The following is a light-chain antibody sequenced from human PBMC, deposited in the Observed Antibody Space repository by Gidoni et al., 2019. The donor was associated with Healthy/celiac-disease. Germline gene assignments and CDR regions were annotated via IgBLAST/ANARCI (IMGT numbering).Light chain of an antibody. CDR2: AAS. J-gene: IGKJ1*01. CDR1: QSISSY. V-gene: IGKV1-39*01. CDR3: QQSYSTLWT. Sequence: DTQMTQSPPSLSASVGDRVTITCRASQSISSYLNWYQQKPGKAPKLLIYAASSLQSGVPSRFSGSGSGTDFTLTISSLQPEDFATYYCQQSYSTLWTFGQGTKVEIK.